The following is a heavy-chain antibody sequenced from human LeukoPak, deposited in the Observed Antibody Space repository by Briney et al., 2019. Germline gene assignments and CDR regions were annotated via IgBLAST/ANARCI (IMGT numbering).Heavy chain of an antibody. D-gene: IGHD3-9*01. CDR3: ASDILTGNYYYYGMDV. CDR2: IIPIFGTV. V-gene: IGHV1-69*13. J-gene: IGHJ6*04. Sequence: ASVKVSCKASGGTFSSYAISWVRQAPGQGLEWMGGIIPIFGTVNYAQKFQGRVTITADESTSTAYMELSSLRSEDTAVYYCASDILTGNYYYYGMDVWGKGTTVTVSS. CDR1: GGTFSSYA.